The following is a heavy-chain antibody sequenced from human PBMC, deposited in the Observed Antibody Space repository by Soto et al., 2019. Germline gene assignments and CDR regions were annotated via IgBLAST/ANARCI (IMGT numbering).Heavy chain of an antibody. CDR2: IKSKTNGGTT. V-gene: IGHV3-15*01. CDR3: TTDDPINRY. Sequence: GGSLRLSCAASGFIFSNAWMSWVRQAPGEGLEWVGRIKSKTNGGTTDYAAPVRGRFSISRDDSKNTLYLQMNSLKTEDTAVYYCTTDDPINRYWGQGTLVTVSS. J-gene: IGHJ4*02. CDR1: GFIFSNAW.